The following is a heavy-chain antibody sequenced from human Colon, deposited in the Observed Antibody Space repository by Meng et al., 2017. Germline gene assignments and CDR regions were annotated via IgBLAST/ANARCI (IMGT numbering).Heavy chain of an antibody. V-gene: IGHV1-3*01. CDR1: GYTFSNYR. CDR3: ARVIYGGAVAGYYYFDY. Sequence: QVQLVQSGAEVKKPGASVKVSCKASGYTFSNYRIHWVRQAPGRRLEWMGWINAANDNTKYSQTFQGRVTFSSDTSARTSYMELSSLTSEDTAIHYCARVIYGGAVAGYYYFDYWGQGTLVTVSS. D-gene: IGHD6-19*01. J-gene: IGHJ4*02. CDR2: INAANDNT.